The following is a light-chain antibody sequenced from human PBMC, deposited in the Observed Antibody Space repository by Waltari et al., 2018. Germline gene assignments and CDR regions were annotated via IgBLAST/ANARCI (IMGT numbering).Light chain of an antibody. J-gene: IGKJ4*01. CDR1: QRINTW. CDR3: QQANSFPT. CDR2: DVS. V-gene: IGKV1-5*01. Sequence: IQMTQSPSALSASVGDRVTITCRASQRINTWMAWYQQRPGKAPKVLIYDVSTLESGVPSRFSGSGSGTEFTLAINSLQPDDFATYYCQQANSFPTFGGGTKVEIK.